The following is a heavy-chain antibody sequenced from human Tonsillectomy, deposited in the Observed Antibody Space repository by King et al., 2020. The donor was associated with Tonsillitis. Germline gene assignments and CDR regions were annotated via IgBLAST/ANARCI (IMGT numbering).Heavy chain of an antibody. CDR3: TREDCSGGSCDLGYYGMDV. J-gene: IGHJ6*02. CDR2: IRSKAYGGTT. D-gene: IGHD2-15*01. Sequence: VQLVESGGGLVQPGRSLRLSCTASGFTFGDYAMSWVRQAPGKGLEWVCFIRSKAYGGTTEYAASVKGRFTISRDDSKSIAYLQMNSLKTEDTAVYYCTREDCSGGSCDLGYYGMDVWGQGTTVTVSS. V-gene: IGHV3-49*04. CDR1: GFTFGDYA.